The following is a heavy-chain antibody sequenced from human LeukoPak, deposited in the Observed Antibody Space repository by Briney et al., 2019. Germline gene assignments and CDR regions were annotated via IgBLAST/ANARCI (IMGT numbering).Heavy chain of an antibody. J-gene: IGHJ6*03. CDR1: GGSISSGSYY. Sequence: TSETLSLTCTVSGGSISSGSYYWSWIRQPAGKGLEWIGRIYTSGSTNYNPPLKSRVTISVDTSKSQFSLKLSSVTAADTAVYYCARSAARGVIIRAPYYYYYMDVWGKGTTVTISS. D-gene: IGHD3-10*01. CDR2: IYTSGST. CDR3: ARSAARGVIIRAPYYYYYMDV. V-gene: IGHV4-61*02.